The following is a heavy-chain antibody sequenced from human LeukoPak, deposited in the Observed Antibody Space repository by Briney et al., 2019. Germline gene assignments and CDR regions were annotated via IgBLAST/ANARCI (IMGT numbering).Heavy chain of an antibody. V-gene: IGHV1-18*01. J-gene: IGHJ6*02. CDR2: ISAYNGNT. D-gene: IGHD3-3*01. CDR3: ARETRGWNYYGMDV. Sequence: ASVTVSCTASGYTFTSYGISWVRQAPGQGLEWMGWISAYNGNTNYAQKLQGRVTMTTDTSTSTAYMELRSLRSDDTAVYYCARETRGWNYYGMDVWGQGTTVTVSS. CDR1: GYTFTSYG.